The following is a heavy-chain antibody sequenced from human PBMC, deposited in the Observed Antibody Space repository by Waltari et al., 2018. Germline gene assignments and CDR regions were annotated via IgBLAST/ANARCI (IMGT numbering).Heavy chain of an antibody. J-gene: IGHJ4*02. CDR2: IFHTEAT. CDR3: VRAGYCSRSGCQTWAWD. Sequence: QVQLQESGPGLVKPSGTLSLTCAVSGGSIPSLNWLTWVRQPPGKGLEWIGEIFHTEATSYNPSLKSRLTISVDKSKNQFSLKLSSVTVADTAVYYCVRAGYCSRSGCQTWAWDWGQGTLVTVSS. D-gene: IGHD2-2*01. V-gene: IGHV4-4*02. CDR1: GGSIPSLNW.